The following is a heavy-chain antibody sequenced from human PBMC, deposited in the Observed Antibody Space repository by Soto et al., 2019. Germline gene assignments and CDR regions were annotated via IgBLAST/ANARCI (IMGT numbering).Heavy chain of an antibody. J-gene: IGHJ6*02. CDR3: ARGNDLPYCGYGLDV. V-gene: IGHV1-46*03. D-gene: IGHD1-1*01. CDR1: GYTFTTYY. Sequence: QVQLVQSGAEVREPGASVKISCKASGYTFTTYYIHWVRQAPGQGLEWMGIINPSSGSAGYAQKFQVSVTMTRDTPTNTFYMELSSLRSDDTAVYYCARGNDLPYCGYGLDVWGQGTTVTVSS. CDR2: INPSSGSA.